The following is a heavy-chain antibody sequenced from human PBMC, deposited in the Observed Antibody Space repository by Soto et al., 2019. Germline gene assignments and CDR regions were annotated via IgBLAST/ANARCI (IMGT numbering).Heavy chain of an antibody. D-gene: IGHD5-18*01. CDR1: GGTFSSYA. CDR3: ARGGGDTATRYGGDY. Sequence: QVQLVQSGAEVKKPGSSVKVSCKASGGTFSSYAISWVRQAPGQVLEWMGGIIPIFGTANYAQKLQGRVTVTADESTSTASRELSSLRSEDTAVYYCARGGGDTATRYGGDYWGQGTLVTVCS. J-gene: IGHJ4*02. CDR2: IIPIFGTA. V-gene: IGHV1-69*01.